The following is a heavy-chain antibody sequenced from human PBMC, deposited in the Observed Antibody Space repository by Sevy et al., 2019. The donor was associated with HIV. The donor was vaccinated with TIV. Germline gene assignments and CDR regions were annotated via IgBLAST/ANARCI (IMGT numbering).Heavy chain of an antibody. D-gene: IGHD3-22*01. Sequence: ASVKVSCKASGGTFSSYAISWVRQAPGQGLEWMGGIIPIFGTANYAQKFQGRVTITADESTSTAYMELSSLRSEDTAVYYCARDVVYDSSGYYYEPVGFDYWGQGTLVTVSS. CDR1: GGTFSSYA. CDR3: ARDVVYDSSGYYYEPVGFDY. CDR2: IIPIFGTA. V-gene: IGHV1-69*13. J-gene: IGHJ4*02.